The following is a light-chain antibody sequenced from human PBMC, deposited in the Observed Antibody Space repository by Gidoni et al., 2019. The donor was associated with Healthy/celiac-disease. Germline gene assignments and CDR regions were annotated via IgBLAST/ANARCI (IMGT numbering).Light chain of an antibody. CDR1: QCISSW. CDR3: QQYNSYSFT. V-gene: IGKV1-5*03. Sequence: DIQMTQSPSTLSASVGDRVTITCRASQCISSWLAWYQQKPGKAPKLLIYKASSIESGVPSRCSGSGSGTEFTLTISSLQHDDFATYYCQQYNSYSFTFGPGTKVDIK. J-gene: IGKJ3*01. CDR2: KAS.